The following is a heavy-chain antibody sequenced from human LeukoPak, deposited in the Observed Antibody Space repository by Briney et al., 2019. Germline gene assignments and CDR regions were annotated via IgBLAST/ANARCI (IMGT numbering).Heavy chain of an antibody. J-gene: IGHJ4*02. CDR2: IYYSGST. V-gene: IGHV4-59*08. Sequence: SSETLSLTCTVSGGSISSYYWSWIRQPPGKGLEWIGYIYYSGSTNYNPSLKSRVTISVDTSKNQFSLKLSSVTAADTAVYYCARSTVTTPDYWGQGTLVTVSS. D-gene: IGHD4-17*01. CDR3: ARSTVTTPDY. CDR1: GGSISSYY.